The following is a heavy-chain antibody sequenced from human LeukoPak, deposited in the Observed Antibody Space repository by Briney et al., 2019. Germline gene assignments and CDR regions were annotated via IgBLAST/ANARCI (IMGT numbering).Heavy chain of an antibody. CDR3: ARAYDTAMVPIYYYYYGMDV. V-gene: IGHV4-39*07. D-gene: IGHD5-18*01. Sequence: PSETLSLTCTVSGGSISGSRYYWGWIRQPPGKGLEWIGSIYYSGSTNYNPSLKSRVTISVDTSKNQFSLKLSSVTAADTAVYYCARAYDTAMVPIYYYYYGMDVWGQGTTVTVSS. CDR2: IYYSGST. CDR1: GGSISGSRYY. J-gene: IGHJ6*02.